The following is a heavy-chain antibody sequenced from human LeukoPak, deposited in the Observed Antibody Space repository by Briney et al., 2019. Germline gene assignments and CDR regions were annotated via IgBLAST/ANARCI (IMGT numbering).Heavy chain of an antibody. CDR3: ARGNGDYGSFGFADAFDI. CDR2: MSPNSGDT. V-gene: IGHV1-8*01. J-gene: IGHJ3*02. D-gene: IGHD4-17*01. CDR1: GYTFTSYD. Sequence: ALVKVSCKASGYTFTSYDFNWVRQATGQRPEWMGWMSPNSGDTGYAQKFQDRVTMTRNTSISTAYMELSSLRSDDTAVYYCARGNGDYGSFGFADAFDIWGQGTMVTVSS.